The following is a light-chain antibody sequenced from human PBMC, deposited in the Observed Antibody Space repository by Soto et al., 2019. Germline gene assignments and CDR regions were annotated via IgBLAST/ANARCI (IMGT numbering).Light chain of an antibody. V-gene: IGKV3D-15*01. Sequence: EIVLTQSPATLSLSPGERATLSCRASQSVSSYLAWYQQKPGQAPRLLIYGVYTRAPGTPARFSGSGSGTEFTLTISSLQSEDFAVYYCQQYDNWLWTFGQGTKVDIK. CDR2: GVY. CDR3: QQYDNWLWT. CDR1: QSVSSY. J-gene: IGKJ1*01.